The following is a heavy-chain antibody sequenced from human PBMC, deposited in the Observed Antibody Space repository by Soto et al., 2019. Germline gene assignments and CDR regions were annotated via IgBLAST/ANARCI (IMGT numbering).Heavy chain of an antibody. Sequence: GGSLRVSCAGSGFTFSDYYMSWIRQAPGKGLEWVSYISSSSSYTNYADSVKGRFTISRDNAKNSLYLQMNSLRAEDTAVYYCARGMDYYDSSGYSSWFDPWGQGT. CDR2: ISSSSSYT. CDR1: GFTFSDYY. CDR3: ARGMDYYDSSGYSSWFDP. D-gene: IGHD3-22*01. V-gene: IGHV3-11*05. J-gene: IGHJ5*02.